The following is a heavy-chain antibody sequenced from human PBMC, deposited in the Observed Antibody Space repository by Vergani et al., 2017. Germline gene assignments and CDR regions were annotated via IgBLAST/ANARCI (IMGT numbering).Heavy chain of an antibody. Sequence: VQLVESGGGLVQPGGSLRLSCSASGFTFSSYAMHWVRQAPGKGLEYVSAISSNGGSTYYADSVKGRFTISRDNSKNTLYLQMNSLRAEDTAVYYCAKDISGAVAGRKAFDIWGQGTMVTVSS. D-gene: IGHD6-19*01. CDR1: GFTFSSYA. V-gene: IGHV3-64*04. CDR3: AKDISGAVAGRKAFDI. J-gene: IGHJ3*02. CDR2: ISSNGGST.